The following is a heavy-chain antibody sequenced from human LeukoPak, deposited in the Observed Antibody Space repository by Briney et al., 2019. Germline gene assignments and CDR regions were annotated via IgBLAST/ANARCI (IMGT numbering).Heavy chain of an antibody. CDR1: GYTFTSYD. V-gene: IGHV1-8*01. D-gene: IGHD1-20*01. Sequence: ASVKVSCKAAGYTFTSYDINWVRQAAGQGREWMGGMNPNSGNTGYAQKFQGRVTMTRNTSISTAYMELSSLRSEDTAVYYCARGLGRYDAWGQGTTVTVSS. CDR3: ARGLGRYDA. CDR2: MNPNSGNT. J-gene: IGHJ6*02.